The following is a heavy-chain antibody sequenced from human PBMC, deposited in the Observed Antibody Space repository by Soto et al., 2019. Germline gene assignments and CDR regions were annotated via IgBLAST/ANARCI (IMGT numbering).Heavy chain of an antibody. J-gene: IGHJ6*02. CDR2: ISYDGTNK. V-gene: IGHV3-30-3*01. CDR3: ARGYCSSTSCFYGMDV. D-gene: IGHD2-2*01. Sequence: GGSLRLSCAASGFTFSSNVMHWVRQAPGKGLEWVAFISYDGTNKYYADSVKGRFTISRDNSKNTLYLQMNSLRAEDTAVYYCARGYCSSTSCFYGMDVWGQGTTVTVSS. CDR1: GFTFSSNV.